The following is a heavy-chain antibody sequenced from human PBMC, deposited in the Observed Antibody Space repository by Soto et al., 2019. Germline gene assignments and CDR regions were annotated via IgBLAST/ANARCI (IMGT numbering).Heavy chain of an antibody. CDR3: AREGTGGEVDY. D-gene: IGHD1-26*01. J-gene: IGHJ4*02. V-gene: IGHV3-13*01. Sequence: GGSLRLSCAASGFTFSSYDMHWVRQATGKGLEWVSAIGTAGDTYYPGSVKGRFTISRENAKNSLYLQMNSLRAGDTAVYYCAREGTGGEVDYWGQGTLVTVSS. CDR1: GFTFSSYD. CDR2: IGTAGDT.